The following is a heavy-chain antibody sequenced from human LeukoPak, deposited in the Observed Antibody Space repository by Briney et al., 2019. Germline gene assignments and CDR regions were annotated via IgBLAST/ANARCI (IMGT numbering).Heavy chain of an antibody. D-gene: IGHD1-26*01. V-gene: IGHV3-53*01. CDR3: ARAASGTYYTFDI. Sequence: PGRSLRLSCAASGFTVSSNYMSWVRQAPGKGLEWVSVIYSGGSTYYADSVKGRFTISRDNSKNTLYLQMNSLRAEDTAVYYCARAASGTYYTFDIWGQGTMVTVSS. CDR2: IYSGGST. J-gene: IGHJ3*02. CDR1: GFTVSSNY.